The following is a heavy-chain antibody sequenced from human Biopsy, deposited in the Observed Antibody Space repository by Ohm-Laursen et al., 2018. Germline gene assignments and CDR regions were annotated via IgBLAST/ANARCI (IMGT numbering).Heavy chain of an antibody. CDR1: GFSFRNYA. V-gene: IGHV3-23*01. J-gene: IGHJ4*02. CDR3: AKNQAHNEGVTDHFDS. CDR2: SSGSGDAK. D-gene: IGHD3-10*01. Sequence: GSLRLSCSASGFSFRNYAMSWVRQAPGKGLEWLSESSGSGDAKYYADSVEGRFTISKDISKNTLYLQMNSLSVDDTAIYYCAKNQAHNEGVTDHFDSWGQGTLVTVPS.